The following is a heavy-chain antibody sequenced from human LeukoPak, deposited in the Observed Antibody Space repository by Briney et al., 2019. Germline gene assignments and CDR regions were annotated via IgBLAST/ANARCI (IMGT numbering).Heavy chain of an antibody. CDR1: GFTVSSNY. Sequence: GGSLRLSCAASGFTVSSNYMSWVRQAPGKGLEWVSVIYSGGSTYYADSVKGRFTISRHNSKNTLYLQMNSLRAEDTAVYYCARDHLITLRGGYYYGMDVWGQGTTVTVSS. V-gene: IGHV3-53*04. CDR3: ARDHLITLRGGYYYGMDV. J-gene: IGHJ6*02. D-gene: IGHD3-22*01. CDR2: IYSGGST.